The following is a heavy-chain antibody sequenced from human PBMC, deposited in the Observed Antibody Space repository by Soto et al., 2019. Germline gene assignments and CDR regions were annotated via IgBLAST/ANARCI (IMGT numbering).Heavy chain of an antibody. CDR3: ACVYYYGSSGYYLNHPFDY. D-gene: IGHD3-22*01. V-gene: IGHV5-51*01. CDR1: GYSFTSYW. J-gene: IGHJ4*02. CDR2: IYPGDSDT. Sequence: GESLKISCKGSGYSFTSYWIGWVRQMPGKGLEWMGIIYPGDSDTRYSPSFQGQVTISADKSISTAYLQWSSLKASDTAMYYCACVYYYGSSGYYLNHPFDYWGQGTLVTVSS.